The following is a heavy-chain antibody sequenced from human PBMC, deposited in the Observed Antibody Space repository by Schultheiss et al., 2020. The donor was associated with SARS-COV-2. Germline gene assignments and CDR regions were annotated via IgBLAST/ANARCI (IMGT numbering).Heavy chain of an antibody. CDR2: ITVYNGYT. J-gene: IGHJ3*02. V-gene: IGHV1-18*01. CDR3: ARVLMGGCSGGNCPPVWYAFDI. D-gene: IGHD2-15*01. CDR1: GYTFTSYG. Sequence: ASVKVSCKASGYTFTSYGISWLRQAPGQGLEWMGWITVYNGYTNYAQNFQGRVSMTTDTSTNTAYMELRSLRSDDTAVYYCARVLMGGCSGGNCPPVWYAFDIWGQGTMVTVSS.